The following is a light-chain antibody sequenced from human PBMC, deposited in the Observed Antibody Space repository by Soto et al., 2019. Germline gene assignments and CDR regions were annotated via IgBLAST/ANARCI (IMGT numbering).Light chain of an antibody. CDR2: AAS. J-gene: IGKJ1*01. CDR3: QQLNSYPG. V-gene: IGKV1-9*01. CDR1: QGISSY. Sequence: DIQLTQSPSFLSASVGDRVTITCRASQGISSYLAWYQQKPGKAPKLLIYAASTLQSGVPSRFSGSGSGTEFTLTISSLQPEDFATYYCQQLNSYPGFGQGTKVDIK.